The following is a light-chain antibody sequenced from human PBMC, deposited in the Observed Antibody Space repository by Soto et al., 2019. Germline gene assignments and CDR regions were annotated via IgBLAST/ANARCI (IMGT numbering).Light chain of an antibody. V-gene: IGKV3-15*01. Sequence: EIVMTQSPVTLSVSPGERTTLSCRASQSVSSNLAWYQQKPGQAPTLLIYGASARATGIPARFSGSGSGTEFTLTISSLQSEDFAVYYCQHYNNLPFTFGQGTKLEIK. CDR1: QSVSSN. J-gene: IGKJ2*01. CDR3: QHYNNLPFT. CDR2: GAS.